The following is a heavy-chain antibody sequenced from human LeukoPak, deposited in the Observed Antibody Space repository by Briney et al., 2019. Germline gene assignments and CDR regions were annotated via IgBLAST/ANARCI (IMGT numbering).Heavy chain of an antibody. J-gene: IGHJ6*02. Sequence: GGSLRLSCAASGFTFSSYAMHWVRQAPGKGLEWVAVISYDGSNKYYADSVKGRFTISRDNSKNTLYLQMNSLRAEDTAVYYCARDRARYCSGGSCHTLYYYGMDVWGQGTTVTVSS. D-gene: IGHD2-15*01. CDR1: GFTFSSYA. CDR3: ARDRARYCSGGSCHTLYYYGMDV. CDR2: ISYDGSNK. V-gene: IGHV3-30-3*01.